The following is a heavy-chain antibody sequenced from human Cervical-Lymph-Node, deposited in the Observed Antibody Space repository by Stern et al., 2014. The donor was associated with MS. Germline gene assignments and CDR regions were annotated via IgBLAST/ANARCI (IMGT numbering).Heavy chain of an antibody. Sequence: QVQLVQSGAEVKKPGSSVKVSCKASVGTFSSYAISWVRQAPGQGLEWMGGIIPIFGTAHYPQKFQGRVTITADESTSTAYMELSSLRSEDTAVYYCARDSGNDYYDISGYFDYWGQGTLVTVSS. CDR1: VGTFSSYA. V-gene: IGHV1-69*01. D-gene: IGHD3-22*01. CDR3: ARDSGNDYYDISGYFDY. CDR2: IIPIFGTA. J-gene: IGHJ4*02.